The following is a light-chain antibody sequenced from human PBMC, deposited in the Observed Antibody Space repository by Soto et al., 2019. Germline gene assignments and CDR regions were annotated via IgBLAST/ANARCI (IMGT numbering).Light chain of an antibody. V-gene: IGLV2-14*01. J-gene: IGLJ1*01. CDR1: SSDVGGYNY. CDR3: SSYTSSVTLGV. Sequence: QSALTQFASVSGSPGQTITISCTGTSSDVGGYNYVSWYQQHPGKAPKLIIYEVSNRPSGVSNRFSGSKSGNTASLTISGLQAEDEADYYCSSYTSSVTLGVFGTGTKLTVL. CDR2: EVS.